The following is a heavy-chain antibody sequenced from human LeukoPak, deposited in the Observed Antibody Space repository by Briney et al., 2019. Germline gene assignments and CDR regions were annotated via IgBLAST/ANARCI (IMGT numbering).Heavy chain of an antibody. D-gene: IGHD3-9*01. CDR1: GGSFSGYY. CDR3: ARVGTYYDILTGYSPKGAFDY. Sequence: PSETLSLTCAVYGGSFSGYYWSWIRQPPGKGLEWVGEINHSGSTNYNPSLKSRVTMSVDTSKNQFSLKLSSVTAADTAVYYCARVGTYYDILTGYSPKGAFDYWGQGTLVTVSS. J-gene: IGHJ4*02. V-gene: IGHV4-34*01. CDR2: INHSGST.